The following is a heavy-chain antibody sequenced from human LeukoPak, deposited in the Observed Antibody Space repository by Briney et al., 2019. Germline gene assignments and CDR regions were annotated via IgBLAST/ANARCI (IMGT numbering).Heavy chain of an antibody. V-gene: IGHV5-51*01. CDR3: ARLSGGSP. D-gene: IGHD2-15*01. J-gene: IGHJ5*02. CDR2: IFPADSDA. CDR1: GYRFAGSW. Sequence: GASLQISGKASGYRFAGSWIGGLRQMHGKHLEWMGTIFPADSDARYSPSFQGQVTISVDKAINTVYLQWSSLKASDTAMYYCARLSGGSPWGQGTLVTVSS.